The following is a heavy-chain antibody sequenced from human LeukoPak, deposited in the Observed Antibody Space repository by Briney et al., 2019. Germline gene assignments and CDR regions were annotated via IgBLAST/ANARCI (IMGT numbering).Heavy chain of an antibody. V-gene: IGHV3-21*04. Sequence: GGSLRLSCAASGFTFSSYSMNWVRQAPGKGLEWVSCISSSSSYIYYADSVKGRFTISRDNAKNSLYLQMNSLRAEDTAVYYCARGKRTKVTTVGYYYYYMDVWGKGTTVTVSS. J-gene: IGHJ6*03. D-gene: IGHD4-11*01. CDR3: ARGKRTKVTTVGYYYYYMDV. CDR2: ISSSSSYI. CDR1: GFTFSSYS.